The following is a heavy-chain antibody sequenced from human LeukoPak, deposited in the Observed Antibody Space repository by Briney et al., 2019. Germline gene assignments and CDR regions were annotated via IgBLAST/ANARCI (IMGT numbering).Heavy chain of an antibody. CDR2: IHHSGRT. Sequence: PSETLSLTCAVSGDSISRDKWGSCGRQPPGRGLEWIGEIHHSGRTNHNPSLKSRVTISLDKSKNQSSLNLNSVTTANTALYYCARCGDWLFDYWGQGTLVTVSS. D-gene: IGHD2-21*02. J-gene: IGHJ4*02. CDR1: GDSISRDKW. CDR3: ARCGDWLFDY. V-gene: IGHV4-4*02.